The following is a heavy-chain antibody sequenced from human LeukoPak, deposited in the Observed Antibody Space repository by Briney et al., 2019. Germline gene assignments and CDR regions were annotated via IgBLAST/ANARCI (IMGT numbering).Heavy chain of an antibody. CDR2: INPNGGST. V-gene: IGHV1-46*01. Sequence: ASVKVSCKASGYTFTSYYIHWVRQAPGQGLEWMGIINPNGGSTSYAQKFQGRVTMTRDTSTSAVYMELSSLRSEDTAVYYCARDPYSAGFPVGFRFDPWGQGTLVTVSS. CDR3: ARDPYSAGFPVGFRFDP. CDR1: GYTFTSYY. J-gene: IGHJ5*02. D-gene: IGHD6-19*01.